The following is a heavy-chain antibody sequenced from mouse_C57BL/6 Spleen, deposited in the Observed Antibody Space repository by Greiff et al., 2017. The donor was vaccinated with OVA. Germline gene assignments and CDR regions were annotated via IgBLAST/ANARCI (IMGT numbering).Heavy chain of an antibody. CDR1: GYTFTSYW. CDR2: IHPNSGST. V-gene: IGHV1-64*01. D-gene: IGHD1-1*01. CDR3: APITTVYAMDY. J-gene: IGHJ4*01. Sequence: VQLQQPGAELVKPGASVKLSCKASGYTFTSYWMHWVKQRPGQGLEWIGMIHPNSGSTNYNEKFKSKATLTVDKSSSTAYMQLSSLTSEDSAVYYCAPITTVYAMDYWGQGTSVTVSS.